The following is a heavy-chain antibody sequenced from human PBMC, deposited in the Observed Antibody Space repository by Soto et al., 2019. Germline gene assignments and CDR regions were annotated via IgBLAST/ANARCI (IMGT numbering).Heavy chain of an antibody. J-gene: IGHJ5*02. CDR2: IYYSGST. CDR3: ARDQGLDSSSWYYWFDP. CDR1: GGSISSGDYY. V-gene: IGHV4-30-4*01. D-gene: IGHD6-13*01. Sequence: TLALTCTVSGGSISSGDYYGSWIREPPGKGLEWIGYIYYSGSTYYNPSLKSRVTISVDTSKNQFSLKLSYVTAADTAVYYCARDQGLDSSSWYYWFDPWGQGTLVTVSA.